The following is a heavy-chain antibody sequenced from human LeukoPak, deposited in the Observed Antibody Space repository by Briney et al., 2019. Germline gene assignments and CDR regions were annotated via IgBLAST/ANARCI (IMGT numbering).Heavy chain of an antibody. V-gene: IGHV6-1*01. CDR3: ARVPSGSYPPYYYGMDV. D-gene: IGHD1-26*01. CDR2: TYYRSKWYN. J-gene: IGHJ6*02. CDR1: GDSVSGNSPA. Sequence: SQTLSLTCAISGDSVSGNSPAWNWIRQSPSRGLEWLGRTYYRSKWYNDYATSVKSRITINPDTSKNQFSLQLNSVTPEDTAVYYCARVPSGSYPPYYYGMDVWGQGTTVTVSS.